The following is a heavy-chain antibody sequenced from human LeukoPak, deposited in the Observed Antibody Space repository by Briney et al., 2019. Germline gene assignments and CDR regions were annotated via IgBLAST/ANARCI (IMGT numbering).Heavy chain of an antibody. CDR1: GGTFSSYA. J-gene: IGHJ5*02. Sequence: VASVKVSCKASGGTFSSYAISWVRQAPGQGLEWMGRIIPILGIANYAQKFQGRVTITADKSTSTAYMELSSLRSEDTAVYYCARGRRFSVYDCDSWGQGTLVTVSS. V-gene: IGHV1-69*04. CDR2: IIPILGIA. CDR3: ARGRRFSVYDCDS. D-gene: IGHD5/OR15-5a*01.